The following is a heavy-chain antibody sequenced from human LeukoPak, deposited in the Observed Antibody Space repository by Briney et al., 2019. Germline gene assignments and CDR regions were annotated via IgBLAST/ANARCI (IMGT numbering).Heavy chain of an antibody. CDR2: ISGSGGST. CDR1: GFTFSSYA. Sequence: PGGSLRLSCAASGFTFSSYAMSWVRQAPGKGLEWVSAISGSGGSTYYADSVKGRFTISRDNSKNTLYLQMNSLSAEDTAVYYCAKDTTMIVTNSWFDLWGQGTLVTVSS. J-gene: IGHJ5*02. D-gene: IGHD3-22*01. V-gene: IGHV3-23*01. CDR3: AKDTTMIVTNSWFDL.